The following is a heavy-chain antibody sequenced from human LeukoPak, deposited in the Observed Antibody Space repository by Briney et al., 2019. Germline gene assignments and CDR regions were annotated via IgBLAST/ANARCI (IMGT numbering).Heavy chain of an antibody. D-gene: IGHD2-8*01. CDR1: GFTVSSNY. J-gene: IGHJ4*02. CDR3: AKEYCSNSVCHSLDY. V-gene: IGHV3-53*01. Sequence: GGSLRLSCAASGFTVSSNYMSWVRQAPGKGLEWVSVIYSGGSTYYADSVKGRFTISRDNSKNTLYLQMNSLRAEDTAVYYCAKEYCSNSVCHSLDYWGQGTLVTVSS. CDR2: IYSGGST.